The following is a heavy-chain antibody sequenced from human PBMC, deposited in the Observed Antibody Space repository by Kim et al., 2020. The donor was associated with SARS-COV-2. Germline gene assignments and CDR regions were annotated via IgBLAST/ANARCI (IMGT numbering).Heavy chain of an antibody. CDR3: TRDSEYYGSGSAGYGY. D-gene: IGHD3-10*01. V-gene: IGHV3-49*03. CDR1: GFTFGDYA. J-gene: IGHJ4*02. CDR2: IRSKAYGGTT. Sequence: GGSLRLSCTASGFTFGDYAMSWFRQAPGKGLEWVGFIRSKAYGGTTEYAASVKGGFTISRDDSKSIAYLQMNSLKTEDTAVYYCTRDSEYYGSGSAGYGYWGQGTLVTVSS.